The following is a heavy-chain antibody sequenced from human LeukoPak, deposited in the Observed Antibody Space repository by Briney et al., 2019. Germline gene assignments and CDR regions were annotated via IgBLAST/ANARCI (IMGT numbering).Heavy chain of an antibody. D-gene: IGHD6-19*01. CDR3: ARGIGQWLALDY. Sequence: SETLSLTCTVSGGSVNIGSYYWSWIRQPPGKGLEWIGHIYYSGSTNYNPSLKSRVTISVDTSKNQFSLKLNSATAADAAVYYCARGIGQWLALDYWGQGTPVTVSS. J-gene: IGHJ4*02. CDR1: GGSVNIGSYY. CDR2: IYYSGST. V-gene: IGHV4-61*01.